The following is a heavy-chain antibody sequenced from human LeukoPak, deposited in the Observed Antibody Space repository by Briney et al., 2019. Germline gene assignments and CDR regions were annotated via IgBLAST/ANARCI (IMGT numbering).Heavy chain of an antibody. J-gene: IGHJ4*02. CDR2: IYYSGST. D-gene: IGHD6-13*01. V-gene: IGHV4-59*01. CDR3: ARDEAAAGIFDY. CDR1: GGSISSYY. Sequence: SETLSLTCTVSGGSISSYYWSWIRQPPGKGLEWIGYIYYSGSTNYNPSLKSRVTISVDTSKNQFSLKLSSVTAADTAVYYCARDEAAAGIFDYWGQGTLVTVSS.